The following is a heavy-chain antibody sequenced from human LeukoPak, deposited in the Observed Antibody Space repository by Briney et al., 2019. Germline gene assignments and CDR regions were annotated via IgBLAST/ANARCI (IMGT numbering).Heavy chain of an antibody. J-gene: IGHJ6*02. CDR1: GFTFDDYA. V-gene: IGHV3-9*01. Sequence: GGSLRLSCAASGFTFDDYAMHWVRQAPGKGLEWVSGISWSSGSIGYVDSVKGRFTISRDNAKNSLYLQMNSLRAEDTAVYYCARDRDYYYYYGMDVWGQGTTVTVSS. CDR3: ARDRDYYYYYGMDV. CDR2: ISWSSGSI.